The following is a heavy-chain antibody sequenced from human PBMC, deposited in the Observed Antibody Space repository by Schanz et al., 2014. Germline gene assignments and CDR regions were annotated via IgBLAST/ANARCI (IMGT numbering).Heavy chain of an antibody. CDR2: AYYRGST. J-gene: IGHJ4*02. Sequence: QVPLQQWGAGLLKPSETLSLTCAVSGGSFSSGPFYWGWIRQPPGKGLEWLGSAYYRGSTYYSPSLKSRVSIPMDGSKSQFSRRLTSMTAADTAVYYCARLGITGTTVFYWGQGTLVTVSS. CDR3: ARLGITGTTVFY. CDR1: GGSFSSGPFY. V-gene: IGHV4-39*01. D-gene: IGHD1-20*01.